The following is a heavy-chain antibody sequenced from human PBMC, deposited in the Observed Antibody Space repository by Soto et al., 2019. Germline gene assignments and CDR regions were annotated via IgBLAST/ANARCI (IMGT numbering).Heavy chain of an antibody. CDR1: GFSFRTHT. Sequence: GESLKISCVASGFSFRTHTLVWVRQAPGKGLEWVSYISTGGTYLEYAHSVKGRFTISRDDAADSVFLQMNSPKGDDTAVYYCVKGGEDITSPYGMDVWGQGTTVTVSS. V-gene: IGHV3-21*06. CDR2: ISTGGTYL. CDR3: VKGGEDITSPYGMDV. J-gene: IGHJ6*02. D-gene: IGHD2-2*01.